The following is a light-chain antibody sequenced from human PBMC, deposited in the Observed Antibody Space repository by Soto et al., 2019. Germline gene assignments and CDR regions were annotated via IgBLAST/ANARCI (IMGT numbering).Light chain of an antibody. V-gene: IGLV2-11*01. CDR2: DVS. CDR3: RSYAGSYTFL. J-gene: IGLJ1*01. Sequence: QSALTQPRSVSGSPGQSFTISCTGTSSDVGGYNYVSWYQQHPGKAPKLMIYDVSKRPSGVPDRFSGSKSGNTASLTISGLQAEDEADYYCRSYAGSYTFLFGTGTKLTVL. CDR1: SSDVGGYNY.